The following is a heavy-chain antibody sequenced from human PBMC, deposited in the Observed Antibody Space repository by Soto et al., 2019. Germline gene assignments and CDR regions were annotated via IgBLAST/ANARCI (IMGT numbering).Heavy chain of an antibody. Sequence: ASLKRACKTAVYRITIDYMHWGRNNTKQGLEWMGIINPSGGSTSYAQKFQGRVTMTRDTSTSTVYMELSSLRSEDTAVYYCARDQGYCSGGSCYVAGYWGQGTLVTVSS. V-gene: IGHV1-46*01. D-gene: IGHD2-15*01. CDR1: VYRITIDY. CDR3: ARDQGYCSGGSCYVAGY. J-gene: IGHJ4*02. CDR2: INPSGGST.